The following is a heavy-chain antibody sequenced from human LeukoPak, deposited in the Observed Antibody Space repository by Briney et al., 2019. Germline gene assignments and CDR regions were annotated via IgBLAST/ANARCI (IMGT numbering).Heavy chain of an antibody. Sequence: GGSLRLSCAASGFTLSEYYMSWIRQAPGKGLEWVSYISPGSTTIYYADSVKGRFTIPRDNAKNSLYLQMNNLRAEDTAIYYCARDSPKNYYYYGMDVWGQGTTVTVSS. CDR3: ARDSPKNYYYYGMDV. V-gene: IGHV3-11*01. CDR2: ISPGSTTI. J-gene: IGHJ6*02. CDR1: GFTLSEYY.